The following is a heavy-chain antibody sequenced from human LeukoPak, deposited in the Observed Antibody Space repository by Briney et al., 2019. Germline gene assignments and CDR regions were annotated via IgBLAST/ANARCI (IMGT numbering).Heavy chain of an antibody. D-gene: IGHD3-10*01. CDR2: INPNSGGT. V-gene: IGHV1-2*02. CDR3: ARDHYGSGSSYYYYYYMDV. Sequence: ASVKVSCKASGYTFTGYYMHWVRQAPGQGLEWMGWINPNSGGTNCAQKFQGRVTMTRDTSISTAYMELSRLRSDDTAVYYCARDHYGSGSSYYYYYYMDVWGKGTTVTISS. CDR1: GYTFTGYY. J-gene: IGHJ6*03.